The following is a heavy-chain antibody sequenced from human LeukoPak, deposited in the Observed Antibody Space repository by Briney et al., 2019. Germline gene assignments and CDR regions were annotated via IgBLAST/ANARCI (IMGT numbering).Heavy chain of an antibody. V-gene: IGHV4-34*01. D-gene: IGHD6-6*01. CDR2: INHSGST. CDR1: GGSFSGYY. Sequence: PSETLSLTCAVYGGSFSGYYWSWIRQPPGKGLEWIGEINHSGSTNYNPSLKSRVTISVDTSKNQFSLKLSSVTAADTAVYYCARGSPRHGIAARPRERYFDYWGQGTLVTVSS. J-gene: IGHJ4*02. CDR3: ARGSPRHGIAARPRERYFDY.